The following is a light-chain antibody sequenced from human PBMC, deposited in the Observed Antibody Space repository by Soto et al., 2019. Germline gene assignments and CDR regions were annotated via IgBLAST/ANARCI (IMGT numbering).Light chain of an antibody. CDR3: QQSNSWPLT. CDR2: GTS. V-gene: IGKV3D-15*01. Sequence: EIVMTQSPASLSVSPGERATLSCRASQSISISYLAWYQQKPGQAPRLLIYGTSSRATGIPDRFSGSGSGTDFTLTISSLQSEDFAVYYCQQSNSWPLTFGVGTKVEIK. J-gene: IGKJ4*01. CDR1: QSISISY.